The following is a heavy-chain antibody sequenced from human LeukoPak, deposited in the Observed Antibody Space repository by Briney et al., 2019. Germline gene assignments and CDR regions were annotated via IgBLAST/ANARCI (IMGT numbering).Heavy chain of an antibody. D-gene: IGHD5-18*01. Sequence: GGSLRLSCAASGFTFSSYAISWVPPAPGKGLEWVSAISGSGGSTYYADSVKGRFTISRDNSKNTLYLQMNSLRDEDTAVYYCAKGRGYSYGSAFDIWGKGTMVTV. CDR2: ISGSGGST. J-gene: IGHJ3*02. CDR3: AKGRGYSYGSAFDI. V-gene: IGHV3-23*01. CDR1: GFTFSSYA.